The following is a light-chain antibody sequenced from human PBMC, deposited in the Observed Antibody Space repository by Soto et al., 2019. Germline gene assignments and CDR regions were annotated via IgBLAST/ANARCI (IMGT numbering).Light chain of an antibody. CDR1: QSISSF. Sequence: DIQMTQSPSSLSASVGDRVTITCRASQSISSFLNWYQQKPWQAPDLLIYAASNLQSGVPSRFSGRGSGSDFTLTISSLHPQDFATYYCQQSYSSPQMYTFGQGTRLEIK. J-gene: IGKJ2*01. CDR3: QQSYSSPQMYT. CDR2: AAS. V-gene: IGKV1-39*01.